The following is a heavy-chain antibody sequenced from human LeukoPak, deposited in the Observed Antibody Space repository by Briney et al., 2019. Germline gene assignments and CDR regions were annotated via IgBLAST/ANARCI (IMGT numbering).Heavy chain of an antibody. Sequence: SETLSLTCTVSGGSISSYYWSWIRQPPGKGLEWIGYIYYSGSTNYNPSLKSRVTISVDTSENQFSLKLSSVTAADTAVYYCARHVEGRFDPWGQGTLVTVSS. J-gene: IGHJ5*02. D-gene: IGHD2-21*01. CDR2: IYYSGST. CDR1: GGSISSYY. V-gene: IGHV4-59*08. CDR3: ARHVEGRFDP.